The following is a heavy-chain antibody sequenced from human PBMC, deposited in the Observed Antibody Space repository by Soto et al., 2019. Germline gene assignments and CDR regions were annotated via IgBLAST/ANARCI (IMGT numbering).Heavy chain of an antibody. CDR1: GFTFSSYA. Sequence: GGSLRLSCAASGFTFSSYAMHWVRQAPGKGLEWVAVISYDGSNKYYADSVKGRFTISRDNSKNTLYLQMNSLRAEDTAVYYCASSYGGNSFDYWGQGTLVTVSS. V-gene: IGHV3-30-3*01. D-gene: IGHD4-17*01. CDR3: ASSYGGNSFDY. J-gene: IGHJ4*02. CDR2: ISYDGSNK.